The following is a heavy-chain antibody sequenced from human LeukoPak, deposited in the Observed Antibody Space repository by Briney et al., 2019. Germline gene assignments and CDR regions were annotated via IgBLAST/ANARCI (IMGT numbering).Heavy chain of an antibody. CDR1: GDSVSSNSVT. J-gene: IGHJ5*02. Sequence: SQTLSLTCAISGDSVSSNSVTWNWIRQSPSRGLEWLGRTYYRSTWYNDYAVPVRGRITVNPDASKNQFSLHLNSVTPEDTAVYYCARRLTQYDCFDPWGQGILVTVSS. CDR2: TYYRSTWYN. D-gene: IGHD2-2*01. CDR3: ARRLTQYDCFDP. V-gene: IGHV6-1*01.